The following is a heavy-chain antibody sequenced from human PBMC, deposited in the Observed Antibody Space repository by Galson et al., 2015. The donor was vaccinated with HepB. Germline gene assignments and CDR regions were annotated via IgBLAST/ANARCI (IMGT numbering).Heavy chain of an antibody. J-gene: IGHJ5*02. D-gene: IGHD2-15*01. CDR2: ISYDGSSQ. CDR3: AKDGLWCGSSLCPGNWFDP. Sequence: SLRLSCAASGFTFSNYGMHWVRQAPGKGLQWLAVISYDGSSQYYVESVKGRFTISRDNSKNTLYLQMKSLRTEDTAIYYCAKDGLWCGSSLCPGNWFDPWGQGTLVTVSS. CDR1: GFTFSNYG. V-gene: IGHV3-30*18.